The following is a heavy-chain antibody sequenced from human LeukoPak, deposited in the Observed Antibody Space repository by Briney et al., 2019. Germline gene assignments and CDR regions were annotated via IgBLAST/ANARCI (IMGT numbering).Heavy chain of an antibody. CDR3: AKEPNWNLHYPHFDY. CDR2: ISDSGGST. CDR1: GFTFSGYA. Sequence: GGSLRLSCAASGFTFSGYAMSWVRQAPGKGLEWVSAISDSGGSTYYADSVKGRFTISRDNSKNTLYLHMNSLRAEDTAVYYCAKEPNWNLHYPHFDYWGQGTLVTVSS. J-gene: IGHJ4*02. D-gene: IGHD1-7*01. V-gene: IGHV3-23*01.